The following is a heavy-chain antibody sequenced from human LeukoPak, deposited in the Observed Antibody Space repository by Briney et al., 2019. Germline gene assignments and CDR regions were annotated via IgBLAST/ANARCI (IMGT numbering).Heavy chain of an antibody. CDR2: MNPKSGDT. V-gene: IGHV1-8*03. Sequence: GASVKVSCKASGYIFIDYEINWVRQATGQGLEWMGWMNPKSGDTGYEQKFKGRVTIIRDSSIRTVYMELSSLRSEDTALYYCARGRYMDVWGKGTTVTVSS. CDR3: ARGRYMDV. CDR1: GYIFIDYE. J-gene: IGHJ6*03.